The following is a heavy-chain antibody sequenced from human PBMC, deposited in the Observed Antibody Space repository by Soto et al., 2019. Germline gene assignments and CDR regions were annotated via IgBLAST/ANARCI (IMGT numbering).Heavy chain of an antibody. V-gene: IGHV3-23*01. CDR3: ANYDYSNYHFDY. D-gene: IGHD4-4*01. Sequence: GGSLRLSCAASGFTFSSYAMSWVRQAPGKGLEWVSAISGSGGSTYYADSVKGRFTISRDNSKNTLYLQMNSLRAEDTAVYYCANYDYSNYHFDYLGQGTLVTVSS. CDR2: ISGSGGST. J-gene: IGHJ4*02. CDR1: GFTFSSYA.